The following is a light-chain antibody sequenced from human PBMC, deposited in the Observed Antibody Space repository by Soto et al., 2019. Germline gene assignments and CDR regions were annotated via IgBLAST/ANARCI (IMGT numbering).Light chain of an antibody. J-gene: IGKJ1*01. CDR1: QSVSSSY. CDR2: DAS. V-gene: IGKV3-20*01. Sequence: EIVLTQSPGTLSLSPGERATLSCRASQSVSSSYLACYQQKPGQAPRLLIYDASSRATGIPDRFSGSGSGTDFTLTISRLEPEDFAVYYCQQYASSPRTFGQGTKVDIK. CDR3: QQYASSPRT.